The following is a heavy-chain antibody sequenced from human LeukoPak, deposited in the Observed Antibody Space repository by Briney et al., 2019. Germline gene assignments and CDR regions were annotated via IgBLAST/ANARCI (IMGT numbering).Heavy chain of an antibody. Sequence: GASVKVSCKASGGTFSSYAISWVRQAPGQGLEWMGGIIPIFGTANYAQKFQGRVTITADESTSTAYMELSSLRSEDTAVYYCARSVSWNGDLFDYWGQGTLVTVSS. CDR2: IIPIFGTA. D-gene: IGHD1-1*01. V-gene: IGHV1-69*13. J-gene: IGHJ4*02. CDR1: GGTFSSYA. CDR3: ARSVSWNGDLFDY.